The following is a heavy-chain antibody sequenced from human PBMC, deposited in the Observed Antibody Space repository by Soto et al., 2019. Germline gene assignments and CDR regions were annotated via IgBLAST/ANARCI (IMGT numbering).Heavy chain of an antibody. CDR3: AKDSLCGDYVDAFDF. D-gene: IGHD4-17*01. CDR2: ISWNSGSI. Sequence: EVQLVESGGGLVQPGRSLRLSCAASGFTFDDYAMHWVRQAPGKGLEWVSGISWNSGSIGYADSVKGRFTISRDNAKNSLYLQMNSLRAEDTALYYCAKDSLCGDYVDAFDFWGQWTMVTVSS. V-gene: IGHV3-9*01. CDR1: GFTFDDYA. J-gene: IGHJ3*01.